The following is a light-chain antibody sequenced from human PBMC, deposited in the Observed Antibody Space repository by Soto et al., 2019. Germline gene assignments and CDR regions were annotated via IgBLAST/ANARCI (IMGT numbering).Light chain of an antibody. V-gene: IGKV1-5*01. CDR2: DAS. CDR1: QSINSW. J-gene: IGKJ3*01. CDR3: QQYNSYFA. Sequence: DIQMTQSPSTLSAAVGERVTITCRASQSINSWLAWYQQKPGKAPKLLIYDASSLESGVPSRFSGSGSGTEFTLTISSLKPDDFVAYYCQQYNSYFACGPGTKVD.